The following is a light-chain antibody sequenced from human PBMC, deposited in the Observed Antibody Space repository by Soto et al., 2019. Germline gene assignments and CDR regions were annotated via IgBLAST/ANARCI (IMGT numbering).Light chain of an antibody. V-gene: IGKV1-5*03. J-gene: IGKJ1*01. CDR1: QSISSW. CDR2: KAS. CDR3: QQYNSYSST. Sequence: IQMTQSPSTLSGSVGDRVTITCRASQSISSWLAWYQQKPGKAPKLLIYKASSLESGVPSRFSGSGSGTEFTLTISSLQPDDFATYYCQQYNSYSSTFGQGTKVDIK.